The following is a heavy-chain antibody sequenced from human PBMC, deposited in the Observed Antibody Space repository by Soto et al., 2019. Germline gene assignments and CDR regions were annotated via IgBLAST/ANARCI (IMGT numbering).Heavy chain of an antibody. CDR1: GGSISSYY. Sequence: SETLSLTCTVSGGSISSYYWSWIRQPPGKGLEWIGYIYYSGSTNYNPSLKSRVTISVDTSKNQFSLKLSSVTAADTAVYFCGSVGGLEVHSSWGEATMV. V-gene: IGHV4-59*08. CDR3: GSVGGLEVHSS. J-gene: IGHJ3*01. CDR2: IYYSGST. D-gene: IGHD1-7*01.